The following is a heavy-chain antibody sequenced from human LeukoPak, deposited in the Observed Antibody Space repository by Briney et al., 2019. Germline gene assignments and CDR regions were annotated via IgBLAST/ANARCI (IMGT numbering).Heavy chain of an antibody. D-gene: IGHD3-9*01. CDR3: AGHPRLADFDN. V-gene: IGHV4-59*08. CDR2: IYNSGST. Sequence: SETLSLTCTVSGGSISSYYWSWIRQPPGKGLEWIGYIYNSGSTSNPSLKSRVTISEDTSKNQFSLKLSSVTAADTAVYYCAGHPRLADFDNWGQGTLVTVST. J-gene: IGHJ4*02. CDR1: GGSISSYY.